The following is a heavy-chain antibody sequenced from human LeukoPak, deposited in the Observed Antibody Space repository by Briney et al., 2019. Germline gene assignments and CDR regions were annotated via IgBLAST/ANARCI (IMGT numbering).Heavy chain of an antibody. CDR3: ARDGLAQNPYYYYYGMDV. CDR1: GGSISSGSYY. Sequence: SETLSLTCTVSGGSISSGSYYWSWIRQPAGKGLEWIGRIYTSGSTNYNPSLKSRVTISVDTFKNQFSLKLSSVTAADTAVYYCARDGLAQNPYYYYYGMDVWGQGTTVTVSS. V-gene: IGHV4-61*02. J-gene: IGHJ6*02. CDR2: IYTSGST. D-gene: IGHD5-12*01.